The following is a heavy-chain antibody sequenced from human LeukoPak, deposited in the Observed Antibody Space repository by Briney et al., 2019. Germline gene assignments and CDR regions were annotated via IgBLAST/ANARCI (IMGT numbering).Heavy chain of an antibody. D-gene: IGHD2-15*01. CDR3: AREGQFRYCSGGSCLLYYGMDV. CDR1: GFTFSSYA. J-gene: IGHJ6*02. V-gene: IGHV3-23*01. CDR2: ISGSGSST. Sequence: GGSLRLSCAASGFTFSSYAMSWVRQAPGKGLEWVSAISGSGSSTYYADSVKGRFTISRDNSKNTLYLQMNSLRAEDTAVYYCAREGQFRYCSGGSCLLYYGMDVWGQGTTVTVSS.